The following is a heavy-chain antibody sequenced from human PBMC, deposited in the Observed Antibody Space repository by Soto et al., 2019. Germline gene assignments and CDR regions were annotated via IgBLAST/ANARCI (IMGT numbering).Heavy chain of an antibody. CDR3: ARDWVASSGYYSLFDY. CDR1: GFTFSSYS. CDR2: ISSSSSYI. J-gene: IGHJ4*02. V-gene: IGHV3-21*01. D-gene: IGHD3-22*01. Sequence: EVQLVESGGGLVKPGGSLRLSCAASGFTFSSYSMNWVRQAPGKGLEWVSSISSSSSYIYYADSVKGRFTISRDNAKNSPYQQMNSLRAEDTAVYYCARDWVASSGYYSLFDYWGQGTLVTVSS.